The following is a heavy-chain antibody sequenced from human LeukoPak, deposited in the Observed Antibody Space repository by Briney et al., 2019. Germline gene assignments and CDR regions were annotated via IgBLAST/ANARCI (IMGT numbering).Heavy chain of an antibody. D-gene: IGHD3-22*01. CDR2: IYYSGST. V-gene: IGHV4-39*07. Sequence: PSETLSLTCTVSGGSISSNSYYWGWIRQPPGKGLEWLGSIYYSGSTYYNPSLKIRVTISVDTSKNQFSLKLRSVTAADTAVYYCAREILYDSTGYHIWGQVTLVTVSS. CDR1: GGSISSNSYY. CDR3: AREILYDSTGYHI. J-gene: IGHJ4*02.